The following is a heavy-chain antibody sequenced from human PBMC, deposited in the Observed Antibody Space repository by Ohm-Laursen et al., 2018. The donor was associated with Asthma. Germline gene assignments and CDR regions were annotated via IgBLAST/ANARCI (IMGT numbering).Heavy chain of an antibody. J-gene: IGHJ1*01. D-gene: IGHD6-6*01. CDR1: GDSISNYY. CDR3: ARYSSSPRYFQH. CDR2: IYYSGST. Sequence: SETLSLTCTVSGDSISNYYWSWIRQPPGKGLEWIGYIYYSGSTKYNPSLKSRVTLSVDTSKNQLSLSLSSVTAADTAVYYCARYSSSPRYFQHWGLGTLVTVSS. V-gene: IGHV4-59*01.